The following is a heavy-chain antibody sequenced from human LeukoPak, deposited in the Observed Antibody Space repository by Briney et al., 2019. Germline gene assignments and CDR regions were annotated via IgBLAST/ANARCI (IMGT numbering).Heavy chain of an antibody. Sequence: SETLSLTCAVYGGSFSGYYWSWIRQPPGKGLEWIGSIYYSGSTYYSPSLKSRVTISVDTSKNQFSLKLRSVTAADTAVYYCARPFYCSGGSCYASPLDPWGQGTLVTVSS. CDR2: IYYSGST. CDR3: ARPFYCSGGSCYASPLDP. D-gene: IGHD2-15*01. V-gene: IGHV4-34*01. J-gene: IGHJ5*02. CDR1: GGSFSGYY.